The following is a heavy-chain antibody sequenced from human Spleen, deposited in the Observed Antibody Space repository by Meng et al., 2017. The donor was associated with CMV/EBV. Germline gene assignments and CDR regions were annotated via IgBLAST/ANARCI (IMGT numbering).Heavy chain of an antibody. J-gene: IGHJ6*02. V-gene: IGHV3-7*01. CDR3: ARQRLDNYYYYGMDV. CDR2: INQDGSEK. Sequence: GESLKISCAASGFTFSNYWMSWVRQAPGKGLEWVANINQDGSEKYYVDSVKGRFTFSRDNARNSLFLQMNTLRPEDTAVYYCARQRLDNYYYYGMDVWGQGTTVTVSS. D-gene: IGHD6-25*01. CDR1: GFTFSNYW.